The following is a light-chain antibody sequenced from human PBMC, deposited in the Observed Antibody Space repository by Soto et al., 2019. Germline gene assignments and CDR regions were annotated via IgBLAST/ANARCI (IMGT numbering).Light chain of an antibody. CDR1: SSDVGGYNY. V-gene: IGLV2-11*01. CDR2: DVS. CDR3: CSYAGSYTLV. J-gene: IGLJ2*01. Sequence: QSALTQPRSVSGSPGQSVTISCTGTSSDVGGYNYVSWYQQYPGKAPKFMIYDVSKRPSGVPDRFSGSKSGNTASLTISGLQAEHEADYYCCSYAGSYTLVFGGGTKVTVL.